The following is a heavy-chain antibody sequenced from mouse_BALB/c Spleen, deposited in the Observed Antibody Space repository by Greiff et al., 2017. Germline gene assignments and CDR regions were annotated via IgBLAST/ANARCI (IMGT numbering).Heavy chain of an antibody. CDR2: IYPGSGST. Sequence: QVQLKESGPELVKPGASVKMSCKASGYTFTDYVISWVKQRTGQGLEWIGEIYPGSGSTYYNEKFKGKATLTADKSSNTAYMQLSSLTSEDSAVYFCASPSYGTRAWFAYWGQGTLVTVSA. CDR3: ASPSYGTRAWFAY. D-gene: IGHD1-1*01. CDR1: GYTFTDYV. V-gene: IGHV1-77*01. J-gene: IGHJ3*01.